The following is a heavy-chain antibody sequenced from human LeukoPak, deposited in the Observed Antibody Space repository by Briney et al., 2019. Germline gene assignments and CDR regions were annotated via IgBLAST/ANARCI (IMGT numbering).Heavy chain of an antibody. CDR1: GGSISSSSYY. J-gene: IGHJ6*03. D-gene: IGHD1-26*01. CDR2: IYYSGNT. V-gene: IGHV4-39*07. Sequence: SETLSLTCTVSGGSISSSSYYWGWIRQPPGKGLEWIGSIYYSGNTLYNPSLKSRVTTSVDTSKNQFSLSLSSVTAADTAVYYCAREVGYYYYYMDVWGEGTTVTVSS. CDR3: AREVGYYYYYMDV.